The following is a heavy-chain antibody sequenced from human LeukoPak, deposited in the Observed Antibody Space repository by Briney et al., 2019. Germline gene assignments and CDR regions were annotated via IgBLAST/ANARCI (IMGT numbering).Heavy chain of an antibody. CDR1: GYTLTGYY. CDR2: VNPNRGGT. J-gene: IGHJ6*03. CDR3: ALSGSQVVAGAGHYYYMDV. Sequence: ASVKVSCKASGYTLTGYYMHLVRQAPGQGLEWMGRVNPNRGGTNYAQKSQGTVTLTRDTSISTAFLDLSRFESYETAAYYPALSGSQVVAGAGHYYYMDVGGKGTTVTVSS. D-gene: IGHD6-19*01. V-gene: IGHV1-2*06.